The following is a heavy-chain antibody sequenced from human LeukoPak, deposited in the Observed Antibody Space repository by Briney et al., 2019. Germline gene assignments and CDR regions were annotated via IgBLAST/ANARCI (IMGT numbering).Heavy chain of an antibody. CDR3: ARQSPRWWELLPDAFDI. V-gene: IGHV5-51*01. Sequence: PGESLKISCKGSGYSFTSYWIGWVRQMPGKGLEWMGIIYPGDSDTRYSPSFQGQVTISADKSISTAYLQWSSLKASDTAMYYCARQSPRWWELLPDAFDIWGQGTMVTVSS. CDR2: IYPGDSDT. CDR1: GYSFTSYW. D-gene: IGHD1-26*01. J-gene: IGHJ3*02.